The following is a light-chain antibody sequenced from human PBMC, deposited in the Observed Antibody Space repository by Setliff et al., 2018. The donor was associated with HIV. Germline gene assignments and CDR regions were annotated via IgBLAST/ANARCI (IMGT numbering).Light chain of an antibody. J-gene: IGLJ2*01. V-gene: IGLV2-11*01. CDR1: SSDVGGYNY. CDR2: DVS. Sequence: SALTRPRSVSGSPGQSVTISCTGTSSDVGGYNYVSWYQQHPGKAPKLMIYDVSKRPSGVPDRFSGSKSGNTASLTISGLQAEDEADYYCCSYAGSYIFVVFGGGTKVTVL. CDR3: CSYAGSYIFVV.